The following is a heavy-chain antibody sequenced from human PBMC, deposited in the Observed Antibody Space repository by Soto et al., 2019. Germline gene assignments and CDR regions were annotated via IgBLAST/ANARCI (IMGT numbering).Heavy chain of an antibody. Sequence: SETLSLTCTVSGGSISSGTYYWGWIRQSPGKGLEWIGSMYYSGTTYYNPSLKSRATISVDMSKNQFSLQLSSVTAADTAVYFCTIVRPTSNLYSFDIWVQATLVTVSS. CDR3: TIVRPTSNLYSFDI. CDR2: MYYSGTT. V-gene: IGHV4-39*01. J-gene: IGHJ3*02. CDR1: GGSISSGTYY. D-gene: IGHD6-13*01.